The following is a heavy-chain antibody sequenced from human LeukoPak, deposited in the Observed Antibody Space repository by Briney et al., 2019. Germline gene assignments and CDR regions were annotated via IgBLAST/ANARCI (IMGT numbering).Heavy chain of an antibody. CDR2: ISAGGSTI. J-gene: IGHJ4*02. CDR1: GFTFSTYS. CDR3: ARAPAPRHCTSTSCPRGPFDY. V-gene: IGHV3-48*01. D-gene: IGHD2-2*01. Sequence: PGGSLRLSCAASGFTFSTYSMNWVRQAPGKGLERVSYISAGGSTIYYADSVQGRFTISRDNAKSSLSLQMSSLTAEDTALYYCARAPAPRHCTSTSCPRGPFDYWGQGTLVTVSS.